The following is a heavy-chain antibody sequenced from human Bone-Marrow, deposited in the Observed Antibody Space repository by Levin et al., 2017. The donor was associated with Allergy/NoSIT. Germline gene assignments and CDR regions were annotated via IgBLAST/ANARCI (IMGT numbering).Heavy chain of an antibody. CDR2: IYHSGST. Sequence: PSETLSLTCAVSGGSISSGGYSWSWIRQPPGKGLEWIGYIYHSGSTYYNPSLKSRVTISVDRSKNQFSLKLSSVTAADTAVYYCARGSDDGPDYWGQGTLVTVSS. V-gene: IGHV4-30-2*01. D-gene: IGHD3-16*01. CDR3: ARGSDDGPDY. CDR1: GGSISSGGYS. J-gene: IGHJ4*02.